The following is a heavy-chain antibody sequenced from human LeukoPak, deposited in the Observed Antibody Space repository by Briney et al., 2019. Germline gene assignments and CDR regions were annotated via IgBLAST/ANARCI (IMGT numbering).Heavy chain of an antibody. CDR2: IIPIFGTA. CDR1: GGTFSSYA. D-gene: IGHD3-3*01. V-gene: IGHV1-69*05. CDR3: ASDFWSGYSEPFDY. Sequence: SVKVSCKASGGTFSSYAISWVRQAPGQGLEWMGRIIPIFGTANYAQKFQGRVTITTDESTSTAYMELSSLRSEDTAVYYCASDFWSGYSEPFDYWGQGTLVTVSS. J-gene: IGHJ4*02.